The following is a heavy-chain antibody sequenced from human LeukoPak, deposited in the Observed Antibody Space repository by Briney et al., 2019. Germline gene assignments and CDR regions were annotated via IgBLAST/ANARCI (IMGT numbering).Heavy chain of an antibody. D-gene: IGHD1-7*01. CDR2: IYYSGST. CDR3: TRRELGLPPNY. V-gene: IGHV4-39*01. J-gene: IGHJ4*02. CDR1: GFAFTISS. Sequence: GSLRLSCAASGFAFTISSMSWIRQPPGKGLEWIGSIYYSGSTYYNPSLKSRVTISVDTSKNQFSLKLSSVTAADTAVYYCTRRELGLPPNYWGQGTLVTVSS.